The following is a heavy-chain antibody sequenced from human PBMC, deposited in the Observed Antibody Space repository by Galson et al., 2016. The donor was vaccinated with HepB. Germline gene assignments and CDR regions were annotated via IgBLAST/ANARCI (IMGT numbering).Heavy chain of an antibody. CDR2: FGDGGDI. CDR1: GFIFSSYA. Sequence: SLRLSCAASGFIFSSYAMTWVRQAPGKGPEWVSTFGDGGDIYYADSVKGRFTISRDNSRNTLYLQMNSLRADDTAVYYCARGYCSSTSPCGMDVWGQGTTVTVSS. J-gene: IGHJ6*02. CDR3: ARGYCSSTSPCGMDV. D-gene: IGHD2-2*01. V-gene: IGHV3-23*01.